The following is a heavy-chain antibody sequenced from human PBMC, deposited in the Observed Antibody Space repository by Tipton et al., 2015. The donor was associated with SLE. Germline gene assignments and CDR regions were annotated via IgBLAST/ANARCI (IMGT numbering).Heavy chain of an antibody. Sequence: TLSLICTVSGDSISGHYRSWIRQPPGKGLEWIGYIYDSGSTSYNPSLKSRVTISEDTSKQQFSLKLSSLTAADTAVYYCARHAGDYAYFDSWGQGTLVTVSS. D-gene: IGHD4-17*01. CDR1: GDSISGHY. CDR2: IYDSGST. J-gene: IGHJ4*02. V-gene: IGHV4-59*08. CDR3: ARHAGDYAYFDS.